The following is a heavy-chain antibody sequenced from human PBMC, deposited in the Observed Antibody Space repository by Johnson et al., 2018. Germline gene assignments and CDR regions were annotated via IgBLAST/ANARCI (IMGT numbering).Heavy chain of an antibody. Sequence: QVQLVESGAEVKKPGASXKVSCKASGYTFTSYDINWVRQATGQGLEWMGWMNPNSGNTGYAQKFQGRVRITAVESTSTAYRELSSLRSEDTAVYYCAKPEPNHDAFDIWGQGTMVTVSS. CDR2: MNPNSGNT. CDR3: AKPEPNHDAFDI. D-gene: IGHD1-14*01. J-gene: IGHJ3*02. CDR1: GYTFTSYD. V-gene: IGHV1-8*01.